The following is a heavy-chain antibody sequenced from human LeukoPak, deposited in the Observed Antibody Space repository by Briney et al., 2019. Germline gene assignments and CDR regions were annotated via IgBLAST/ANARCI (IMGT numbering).Heavy chain of an antibody. CDR1: SASFTGYY. V-gene: IGHV4-34*01. CDR3: ARLIRIPAAGLYSDDVDV. Sequence: DPSQTHSLTCAVDSASFTGYYSTSIRHPPGDGLEWIGDINHRGSTNYNPSLKSRVTISVDTSKNQFFLKLRSVTAEDKVVYYCARLIRIPAAGLYSDDVDVWGQGTTITVS. J-gene: IGHJ6*02. D-gene: IGHD2-2*01. CDR2: INHRGST.